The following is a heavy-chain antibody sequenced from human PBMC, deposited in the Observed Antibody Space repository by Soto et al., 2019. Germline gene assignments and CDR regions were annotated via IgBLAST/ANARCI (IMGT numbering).Heavy chain of an antibody. D-gene: IGHD6-6*01. Sequence: ASVKVSCKASGDTFTANYIHWVRQAPGQGFEWMGWINPKSGGTKYPQKFQGRVTMTRDTSLSTVYMTLTRLTSDDTAVYYCARVGSSRIHYFDYWGQGTLVTVSS. CDR1: GDTFTANY. V-gene: IGHV1-2*02. J-gene: IGHJ4*02. CDR2: INPKSGGT. CDR3: ARVGSSRIHYFDY.